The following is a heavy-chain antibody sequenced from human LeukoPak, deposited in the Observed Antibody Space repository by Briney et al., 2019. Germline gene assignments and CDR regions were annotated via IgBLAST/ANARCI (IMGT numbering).Heavy chain of an antibody. J-gene: IGHJ4*02. V-gene: IGHV1-18*01. CDR3: ASGIAAAGTLGIDY. CDR1: GYTFTSYG. Sequence: ASVKVSCKASGYTFTSYGISWVRQAPGQGLEWMGWISAYNGNTNYAQELQGRVTMTTDTSTSTAHMELRSLRSDDTAVYYCASGIAAAGTLGIDYWGQGTLVTVSS. D-gene: IGHD6-13*01. CDR2: ISAYNGNT.